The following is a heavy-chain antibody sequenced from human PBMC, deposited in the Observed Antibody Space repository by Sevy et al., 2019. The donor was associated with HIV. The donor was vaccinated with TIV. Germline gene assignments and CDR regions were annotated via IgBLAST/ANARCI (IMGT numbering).Heavy chain of an antibody. J-gene: IGHJ4*02. CDR3: ARRGGLGSPTVFDY. Sequence: GGSLRLSCAASGFSVSSNYMSWVRQAPGKGLEWVSFIYTGGSAYSADSVKGRFTISRDNSNNTLYLQMDSLSVEDTAVYYCARRGGLGSPTVFDYWGQGTLVTVSS. CDR2: IYTGGSA. CDR1: GFSVSSNY. V-gene: IGHV3-53*01. D-gene: IGHD1-26*01.